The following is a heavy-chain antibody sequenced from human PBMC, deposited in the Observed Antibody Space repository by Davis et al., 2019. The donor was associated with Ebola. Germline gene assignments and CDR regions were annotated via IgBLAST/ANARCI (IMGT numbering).Heavy chain of an antibody. CDR3: AKDLFWWSASDV. CDR2: IGSDGGT. J-gene: IGHJ6*02. V-gene: IGHV3-69-1*02. D-gene: IGHD2-8*02. Sequence: GESLKISCAASGFTFTNYWMHWVRQCPGKGLEWVSGIGSDGGTHYAGSVRGRFTISRDDSKTTLFLQMNSLRGEDTAVYYCAKDLFWWSASDVWGQGTTVVVS. CDR1: GFTFTNYW.